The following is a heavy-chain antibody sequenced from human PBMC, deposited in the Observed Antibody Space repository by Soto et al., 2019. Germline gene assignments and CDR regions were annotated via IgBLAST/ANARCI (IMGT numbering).Heavy chain of an antibody. D-gene: IGHD3-3*01. V-gene: IGHV3-48*01. Sequence: EVQLVESGGGLVQPGGSLRLSCEASGFTFSSYSMNWVRQAPGKGLEWVSYISSSSSTIYYADYVKGRFTISRDNAKNSLYLQMNRLRAEDTAVYDCARYDFWSGYYTSDYWGQGTLVTVSS. J-gene: IGHJ4*02. CDR2: ISSSSSTI. CDR1: GFTFSSYS. CDR3: ARYDFWSGYYTSDY.